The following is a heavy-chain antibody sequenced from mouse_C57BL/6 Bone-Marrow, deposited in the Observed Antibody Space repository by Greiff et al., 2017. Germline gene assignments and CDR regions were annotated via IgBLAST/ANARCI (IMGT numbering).Heavy chain of an antibody. J-gene: IGHJ2*01. D-gene: IGHD1-1*01. V-gene: IGHV1-81*01. CDR3: ARGIYDSYDFDY. Sequence: VTLQESGPELARPGASVKLSCKASGYSFTSYGISWVKQRTGQGLEWIGVIYPSCGNTYYNEKFKGKATLTADQSSRTAYMGLRSQASEDSAFYICARGIYDSYDFDYWGKGTTLTVSS. CDR1: GYSFTSYG. CDR2: IYPSCGNT.